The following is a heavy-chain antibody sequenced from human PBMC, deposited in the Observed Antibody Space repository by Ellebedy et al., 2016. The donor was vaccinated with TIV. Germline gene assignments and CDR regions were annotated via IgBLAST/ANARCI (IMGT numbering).Heavy chain of an antibody. V-gene: IGHV3-7*01. D-gene: IGHD1-26*01. CDR3: ASGEGVV. Sequence: GESLKISCGASGFPFSSSWMSWVRQAPGKGLEWVANINQDGSVKNYVDSVKGRFTLSRDNAKNSLYLQMNSLRAEDTAVYYCASGEGVVWGQGTLVTVSS. CDR1: GFPFSSSW. J-gene: IGHJ4*02. CDR2: INQDGSVK.